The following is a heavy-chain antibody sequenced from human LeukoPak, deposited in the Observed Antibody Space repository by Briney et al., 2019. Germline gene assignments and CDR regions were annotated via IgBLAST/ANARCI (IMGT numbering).Heavy chain of an antibody. J-gene: IGHJ4*02. CDR2: IIPIFGTA. CDR1: AGTFSSYA. Sequence: ASVKVSCKASAGTFSSYAISWVRQAPGQGLEWMGGIIPIFGTANYAQKFQGRVTITADESTSTAYMELSSLRSEDTAVYYCARDPQIAGLRFLEWLTWGQGTLVTVSS. D-gene: IGHD3-3*01. V-gene: IGHV1-69*13. CDR3: ARDPQIAGLRFLEWLT.